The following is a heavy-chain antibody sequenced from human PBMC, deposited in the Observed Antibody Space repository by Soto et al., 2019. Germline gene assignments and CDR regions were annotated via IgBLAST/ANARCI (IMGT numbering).Heavy chain of an antibody. Sequence: ASVKVSCRASGYTFTSYGISWVRQAPGQGLEWMGWISAYNGNTNYAQKLQGRVTMTTDTSTSTAYMELRSLRSDDTAVYYCARVSGYSSGWYYFDYWGQGTLVTVSS. CDR2: ISAYNGNT. D-gene: IGHD6-19*01. CDR1: GYTFTSYG. V-gene: IGHV1-18*01. J-gene: IGHJ4*02. CDR3: ARVSGYSSGWYYFDY.